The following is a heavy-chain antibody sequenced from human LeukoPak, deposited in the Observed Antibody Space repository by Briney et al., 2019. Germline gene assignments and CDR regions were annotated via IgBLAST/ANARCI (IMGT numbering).Heavy chain of an antibody. CDR1: GFTFTGHT. CDR2: ISSSSSTI. V-gene: IGHV3-48*04. J-gene: IGHJ4*02. Sequence: GGSLRLSCAASGFTFTGHTMTWLRQAPGKGLEWVSYISSSSSTIYYADSVKGRFTISRDNAKNSLYLQMNSLRAEDTAVYYCARGLDYWGQGTLVTVSS. CDR3: ARGLDY.